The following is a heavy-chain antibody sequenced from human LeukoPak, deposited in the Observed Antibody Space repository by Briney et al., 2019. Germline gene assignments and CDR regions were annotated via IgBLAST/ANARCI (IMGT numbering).Heavy chain of an antibody. J-gene: IGHJ4*02. D-gene: IGHD3-10*01. CDR1: GFPFSKYG. CDR3: AKGRNYGSGSSTPHYDY. CDR2: IQFDENNK. Sequence: GGSLRLSCAASGFPFSKYGMYWVRQAPGKGLEWVAYIQFDENNKYYADSVRGRFTISRDNSRNTLFLQVNSLRLEDTAVYYCAKGRNYGSGSSTPHYDYWGQGTLVIVSS. V-gene: IGHV3-30*02.